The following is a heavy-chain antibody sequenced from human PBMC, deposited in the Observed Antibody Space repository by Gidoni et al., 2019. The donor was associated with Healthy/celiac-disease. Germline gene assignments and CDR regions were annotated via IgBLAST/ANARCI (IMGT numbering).Heavy chain of an antibody. CDR1: GFPFRDYY. D-gene: IGHD1-26*01. CDR2: ISSSSSYT. V-gene: IGHV3-11*05. Sequence: QVQLVESGGGLVKPGGSLSLSCEASGFPFRDYYMSWIRQAPGKGLEWVSYISSSSSYTNYADSVKGRFTISRDNAKNSLYLQMNSLRAEDTAVYYCARGIVGAPTPDYWGQGTLVTVSS. CDR3: ARGIVGAPTPDY. J-gene: IGHJ4*02.